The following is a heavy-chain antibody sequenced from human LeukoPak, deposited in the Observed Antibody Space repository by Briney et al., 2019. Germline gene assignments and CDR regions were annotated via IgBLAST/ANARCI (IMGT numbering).Heavy chain of an antibody. J-gene: IGHJ4*02. CDR1: GFTVSSNY. CDR2: IKQDGSEK. V-gene: IGHV3-7*03. Sequence: GGSLRLSCAASGFTVSSNYMSWVRQAPGKGLEWVANIKQDGSEKYYVDSVKGRFTISRDNAKNSLYLQMNSLRAEDTAVYYCASETSYGYDYWGQGTLVTVSS. D-gene: IGHD5-18*01. CDR3: ASETSYGYDY.